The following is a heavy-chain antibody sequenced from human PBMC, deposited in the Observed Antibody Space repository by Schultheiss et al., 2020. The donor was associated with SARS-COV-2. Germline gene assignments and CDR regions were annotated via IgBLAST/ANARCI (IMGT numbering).Heavy chain of an antibody. CDR1: GGTFSSYA. D-gene: IGHD2-2*01. J-gene: IGHJ5*02. V-gene: IGHV1-69*01. CDR3: AREGGFCSSTSCADWGNNWFDP. CDR2: IIPIFGTA. Sequence: GGSLRLSCKASGGTFSSYAISWVRQAPGQGLEWMGGIIPIFGTANYAQKFQGRVTITADESTSTAYMELSSLRSEDTAVYYCAREGGFCSSTSCADWGNNWFDPWGQGTLVTVSS.